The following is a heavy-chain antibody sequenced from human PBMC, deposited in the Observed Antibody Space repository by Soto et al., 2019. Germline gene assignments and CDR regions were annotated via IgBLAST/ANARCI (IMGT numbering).Heavy chain of an antibody. CDR1: GFTFSSYA. CDR2: ISYDGSNK. J-gene: IGHJ4*02. D-gene: IGHD3-10*01. CDR3: AREAKKGLWFGEEGSYYFDY. Sequence: QVQLVESGGGVVQPGRSLRLSCAASGFTFSSYAMHWVRQAPGKGLEWVAVISYDGSNKYYADSVKGRFTISRDNSKNTLYLQMNSLRAEDTAVYYCAREAKKGLWFGEEGSYYFDYWGQGTLVTVSS. V-gene: IGHV3-30-3*01.